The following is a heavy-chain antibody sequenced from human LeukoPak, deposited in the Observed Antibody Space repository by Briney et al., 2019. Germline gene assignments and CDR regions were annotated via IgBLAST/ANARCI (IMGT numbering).Heavy chain of an antibody. D-gene: IGHD1-26*01. J-gene: IGHJ4*02. V-gene: IGHV3-23*01. CDR3: AKEPYVYSSYPDY. Sequence: PGGSLRLSCAASGFTFSTYAMTWVRKAPGRGLEWVSGISGRGDSTDYADSVKGRFTISRDNSKNMLFLQMHSLRAEDSAVYYCAKEPYVYSSYPDYWGQGTLVTVSS. CDR1: GFTFSTYA. CDR2: ISGRGDST.